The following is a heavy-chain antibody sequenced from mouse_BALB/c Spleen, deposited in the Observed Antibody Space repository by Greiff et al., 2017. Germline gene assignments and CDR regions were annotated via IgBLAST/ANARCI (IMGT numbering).Heavy chain of an antibody. D-gene: IGHD3-3*01. J-gene: IGHJ2*01. V-gene: IGHV5-12-2*01. CDR3: ARGGDRFDY. Sequence: EVMLVESGGGLVQPGGSLKLSCAASGFTFSSYTMSWVRQTPEKRLEWVAYISNGGGSTYYPDTVKGRFTISRDNAKNTLYLQMSSLKSEDTAMYYCARGGDRFDYWGQGTTLTVSS. CDR1: GFTFSSYT. CDR2: ISNGGGST.